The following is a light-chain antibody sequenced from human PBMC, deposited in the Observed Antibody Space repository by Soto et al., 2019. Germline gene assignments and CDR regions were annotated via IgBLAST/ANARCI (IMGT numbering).Light chain of an antibody. CDR3: SSYAGSNNL. CDR2: EVN. J-gene: IGLJ2*01. Sequence: QSALTQPPSASGSPGQSVTVSCTGTSSTVGDYNYVSWYQHHPGKAPKLVIYEVNKRPSGVPDRFSGSKSGNTASLTVSGLQPEDEADYYCSSYAGSNNLFGGGTKLTV. CDR1: SSTVGDYNY. V-gene: IGLV2-8*01.